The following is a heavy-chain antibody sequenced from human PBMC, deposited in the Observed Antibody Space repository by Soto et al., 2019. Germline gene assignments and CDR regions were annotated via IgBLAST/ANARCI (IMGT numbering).Heavy chain of an antibody. CDR2: ISSSGSST. D-gene: IGHD5-18*01. CDR1: GVTFSDFG. CDR3: SHGYFQYLDS. J-gene: IGHJ4*02. Sequence: GPLRLSCAAFGVTFSDFGMTWVRQAPGKGLEWVSGISSSGSSTYYADSVKGRFTISRDDSENTLYLLMNSLKTEDTAMYYCSHGYFQYLDSWGQGTLVTVSS. V-gene: IGHV3-23*01.